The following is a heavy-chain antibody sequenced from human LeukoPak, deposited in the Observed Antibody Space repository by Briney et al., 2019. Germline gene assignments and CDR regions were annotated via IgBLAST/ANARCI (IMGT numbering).Heavy chain of an antibody. CDR2: INPSGSST. J-gene: IGHJ5*02. CDR3: ARDNSVGDYAWWFDP. D-gene: IGHD1-26*01. CDR1: GYAFTRHY. V-gene: IGHV1-46*01. Sequence: ASVKVSCKASGYAFTRHYMHWVRQAPGQGLEWMGLINPSGSSTIYAQKFQGRVTMTRDMSTSTDYMELSSLRSEDAAVYYCARDNSVGDYAWWFDPWGQGTLVTVSS.